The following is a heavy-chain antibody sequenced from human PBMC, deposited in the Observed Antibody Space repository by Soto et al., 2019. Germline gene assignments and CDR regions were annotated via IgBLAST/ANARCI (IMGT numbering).Heavy chain of an antibody. Sequence: QVQLVQSGAEVKKPGSSVKVSCKASGGTFSSYTISWVRQAPGQGLEWMGRIIPILGIANYAQKFQGRVTITADKSTSTAYMELRSLRSEDKAVYYCASDHYDSSGYYPYYWGQGTLVTVSS. V-gene: IGHV1-69*02. CDR1: GGTFSSYT. J-gene: IGHJ4*02. D-gene: IGHD3-22*01. CDR3: ASDHYDSSGYYPYY. CDR2: IIPILGIA.